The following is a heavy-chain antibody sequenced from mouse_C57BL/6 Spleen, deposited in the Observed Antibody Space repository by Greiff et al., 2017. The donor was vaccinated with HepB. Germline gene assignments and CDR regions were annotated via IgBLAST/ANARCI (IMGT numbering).Heavy chain of an antibody. CDR1: GYSITSGYD. J-gene: IGHJ2*01. CDR2: ISYSGST. V-gene: IGHV3-1*01. Sequence: EVQLQQSGPGMVKPSQSLSLTCTVPGYSITSGYDWHWIRHFPGNKLEWMGYISYSGSTNYNPSLKSRISITHDTSKNHFFLKLNSVTTEDTATYYCARGGPDVLYFDYWGQGTTLTVSS. CDR3: ARGGPDVLYFDY.